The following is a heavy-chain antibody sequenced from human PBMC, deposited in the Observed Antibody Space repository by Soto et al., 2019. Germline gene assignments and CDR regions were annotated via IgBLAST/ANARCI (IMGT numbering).Heavy chain of an antibody. CDR2: INPNSGGT. J-gene: IGHJ4*02. V-gene: IGHV1-2*04. CDR3: AREGEGHAVAGPDY. D-gene: IGHD6-19*01. CDR1: GYTFTGYY. Sequence: QVQLVQSGAEVKKPGASVKVSCKASGYTFTGYYMHWVRQAPGQGLEWMGWINPNSGGTNYAQKCQGWVTMTRDTSISTAYMELSRLRSDDTAVYYCAREGEGHAVAGPDYWGQGTLVTVSS.